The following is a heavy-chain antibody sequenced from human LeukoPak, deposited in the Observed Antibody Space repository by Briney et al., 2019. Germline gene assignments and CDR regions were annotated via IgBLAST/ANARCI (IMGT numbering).Heavy chain of an antibody. CDR3: AREGGFYRPLDY. Sequence: ASETLSLTCGVSGGSVINTNWWTWVRQPPGKGLEWIGEVHLDGTTNYNPSLESRLTMSVDVSESQVSLKLTSVTAADTAVYYCAREGGFYRPLDYSGQGTLVTVSS. J-gene: IGHJ4*02. V-gene: IGHV4-4*02. CDR2: VHLDGTT. D-gene: IGHD3-3*01. CDR1: GGSVINTNW.